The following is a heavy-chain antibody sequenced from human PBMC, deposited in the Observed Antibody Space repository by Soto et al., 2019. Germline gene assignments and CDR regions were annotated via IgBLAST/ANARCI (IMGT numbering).Heavy chain of an antibody. D-gene: IGHD4-17*01. J-gene: IGHJ2*01. CDR3: ASGDGDYIGYFNL. Sequence: EVQVLESGGGLVQPGGSLRLSCAASGFTFNSHAMTWVRQAPGMGLEWVASIGGSGLTTYYADSVKGRFTISRDNSKNTVYLQMNSLRGEVTAVYYCASGDGDYIGYFNLWGRCTLLTVSS. V-gene: IGHV3-23*01. CDR1: GFTFNSHA. CDR2: IGGSGLTT.